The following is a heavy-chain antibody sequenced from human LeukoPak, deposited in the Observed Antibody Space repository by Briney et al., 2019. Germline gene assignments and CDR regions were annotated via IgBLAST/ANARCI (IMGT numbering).Heavy chain of an antibody. J-gene: IGHJ6*03. V-gene: IGHV3-53*01. Sequence: QTGGSLRLSGAASGFTVSSNSMSWVRQAPGKGLECVSFIYSDSTHYSDSVKGRFTISRDNSKNTLYLQMNSLRAEDTAIYYCANNGDRGAYCTGGTCYPYFYYYRDVWGKGTTVTI. CDR1: GFTVSSNS. CDR3: ANNGDRGAYCTGGTCYPYFYYYRDV. CDR2: IYSDST. D-gene: IGHD2-15*01.